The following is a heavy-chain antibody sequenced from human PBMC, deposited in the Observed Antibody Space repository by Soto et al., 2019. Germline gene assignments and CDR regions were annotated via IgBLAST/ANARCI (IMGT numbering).Heavy chain of an antibody. D-gene: IGHD2-15*01. CDR1: GGTFSSYT. CDR3: ARESRYCSGGSCYSLPGIDY. Sequence: SVQVSCKASGGTFSSYTISWVRQAPGQGLEWMGRIIPILGIANYAQKFQGRVTITADESTSTAYMELSSLRSEDTAVYYCARESRYCSGGSCYSLPGIDYWGQGTLVTVS. CDR2: IIPILGIA. V-gene: IGHV1-69*04. J-gene: IGHJ4*02.